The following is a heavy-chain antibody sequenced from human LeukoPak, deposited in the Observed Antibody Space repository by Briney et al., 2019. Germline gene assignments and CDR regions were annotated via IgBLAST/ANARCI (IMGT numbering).Heavy chain of an antibody. CDR2: LNPNSGGT. D-gene: IGHD2/OR15-2a*01. Sequence: ASVKVSCKASGYTFTGYYMHRVRQAPGQGLEWMGWLNPNSGGTNFAQNFQGRVTMTRDTSITTAYMELSTLRSDDTAVYYCARYCPTSCNAGDTFDIWGQGTVVTVSS. V-gene: IGHV1-2*02. J-gene: IGHJ3*02. CDR1: GYTFTGYY. CDR3: ARYCPTSCNAGDTFDI.